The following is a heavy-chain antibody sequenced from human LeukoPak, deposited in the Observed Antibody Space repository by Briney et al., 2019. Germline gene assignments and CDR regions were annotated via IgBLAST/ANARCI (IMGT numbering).Heavy chain of an antibody. D-gene: IGHD6-19*01. CDR2: ISSSSSYI. CDR3: ARGLRSSGWFDAFDI. CDR1: GFTFTAFT. J-gene: IGHJ3*02. Sequence: NTGGSLRLSCAASGFTFTAFTINWVRQAPGKGLEWVSSISSSSSYIYYADSVKGRFTISRDNAKNSLYLQMNSLRAEDTAVYYCARGLRSSGWFDAFDIWGQGTMVTVSS. V-gene: IGHV3-21*01.